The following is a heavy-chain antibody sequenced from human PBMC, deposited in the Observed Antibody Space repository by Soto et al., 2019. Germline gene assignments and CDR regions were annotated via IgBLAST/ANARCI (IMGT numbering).Heavy chain of an antibody. Sequence: ASVKVSCKASGYTFTSYYMHWVRQAPGQGLEWMGIINPSGGSTSYAQKFQGRVTMTRDTSTSTVYMELSSLRSEDTAVYYCARDRTIAVAGTGVDYWGQGTLVTVSS. J-gene: IGHJ4*02. CDR2: INPSGGST. D-gene: IGHD6-19*01. CDR3: ARDRTIAVAGTGVDY. CDR1: GYTFTSYY. V-gene: IGHV1-46*01.